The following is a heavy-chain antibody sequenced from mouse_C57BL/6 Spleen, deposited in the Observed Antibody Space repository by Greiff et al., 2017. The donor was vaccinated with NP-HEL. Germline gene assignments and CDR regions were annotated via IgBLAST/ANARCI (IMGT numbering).Heavy chain of an antibody. CDR2: ISSGSSTI. CDR3: ARDYYGSHWYFDV. V-gene: IGHV5-17*01. CDR1: GFTFSDYG. Sequence: EVKVVESGGGLVKPGGSLKLSCAASGFTFSDYGMHWVRQAPEKGLEWVAYISSGSSTIYYADTVKGRFTISRDNAKNTLFLQMTSLRSEDTAMYYCARDYYGSHWYFDVWGTGTTVTVSS. J-gene: IGHJ1*03. D-gene: IGHD1-1*01.